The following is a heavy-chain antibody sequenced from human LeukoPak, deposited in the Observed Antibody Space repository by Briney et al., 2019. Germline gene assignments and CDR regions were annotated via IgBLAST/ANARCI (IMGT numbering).Heavy chain of an antibody. CDR3: TSFIRYFDY. J-gene: IGHJ4*02. CDR1: GFTFSSYG. D-gene: IGHD3-16*02. V-gene: IGHV3-15*01. Sequence: GGSLRLSCAASGFTFSSYGMSWVRQAPGKGLEWVGRIKSKTDGGTTDYAAPVKGRFTISRDDSKNTLYLQMNSLKTEDTAVYYCTSFIRYFDYWGQGTLVTVSS. CDR2: IKSKTDGGTT.